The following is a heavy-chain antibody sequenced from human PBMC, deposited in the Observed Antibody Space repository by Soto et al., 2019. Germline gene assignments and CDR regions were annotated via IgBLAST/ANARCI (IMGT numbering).Heavy chain of an antibody. CDR1: GYTFTGYY. CDR3: ARPRGVSVAFDM. J-gene: IGHJ3*02. Sequence: ASVKVSCKASGYTFTGYYMHWVRQAPGQGLEWMGWMNPNSGNTGYAQKFQGRVTMTRNTSISTAYMELSSLRSEDTAVYYCARPRGVSVAFDMWGQGTMVTVS. CDR2: MNPNSGNT. D-gene: IGHD2-8*01. V-gene: IGHV1-8*02.